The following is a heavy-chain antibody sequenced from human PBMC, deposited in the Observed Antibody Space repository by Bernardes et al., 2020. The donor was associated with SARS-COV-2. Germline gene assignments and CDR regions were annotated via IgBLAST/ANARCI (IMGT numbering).Heavy chain of an antibody. Sequence: VGSLSLSCAASGFMFSTYWMTWVRQAPGKGLEWVAHINQDGSAKYSVDSVQGRFTISRDNAKNTLYLQMNSLRAEDTATYYCVRDLAGGRGSWGQGTLVTVSS. D-gene: IGHD2-15*01. J-gene: IGHJ4*02. CDR2: INQDGSAK. CDR1: GFMFSTYW. V-gene: IGHV3-7*01. CDR3: VRDLAGGRGS.